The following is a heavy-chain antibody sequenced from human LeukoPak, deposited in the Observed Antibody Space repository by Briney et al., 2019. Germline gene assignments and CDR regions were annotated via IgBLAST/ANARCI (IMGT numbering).Heavy chain of an antibody. D-gene: IGHD3-10*01. CDR2: IYYSGST. Sequence: SETLSLTCTVAGGSISSYYWSWIRQPPGKGLGWNGYIYYSGSTNYNPSLKSRVTISVDTSKNQFSLKLSSVTAADTAVYYCARVGTITMVRGVIINYYYMDVWGKGTTVTVSS. CDR3: ARVGTITMVRGVIINYYYMDV. V-gene: IGHV4-59*01. CDR1: GGSISSYY. J-gene: IGHJ6*03.